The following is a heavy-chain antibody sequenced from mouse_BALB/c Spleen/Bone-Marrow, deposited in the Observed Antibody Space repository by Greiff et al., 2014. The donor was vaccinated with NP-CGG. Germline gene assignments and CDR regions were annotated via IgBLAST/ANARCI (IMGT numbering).Heavy chain of an antibody. V-gene: IGHV2-9*02. J-gene: IGHJ4*01. CDR3: ARPYYGLYAMDY. CDR1: GFSLTNYG. D-gene: IGHD1-2*01. CDR2: IWAGGST. Sequence: VKLVESGPGLVAPSQSLSITCTVSGFSLTNYGVHWVRQPPGKGLEWLGVIWAGGSTNYNSALMSRLSISKDNSKSQVFLKMNSLQTDDTAMYYCARPYYGLYAMDYWGRGTSVTVSS.